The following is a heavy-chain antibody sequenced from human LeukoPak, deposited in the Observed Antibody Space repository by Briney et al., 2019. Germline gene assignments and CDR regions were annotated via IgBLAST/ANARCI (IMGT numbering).Heavy chain of an antibody. CDR2: MSSDGSST. CDR3: TSSDYFDY. V-gene: IGHV3-74*01. CDR1: GFTFSSYC. Sequence: GGSLRLSCAASGFTFSSYCMHWVRQAPGKGLVWVSRMSSDGSSTSYADSVKGRFTISRDNAKNTLYLQVYSLRAEDTAVYYCTSSDYFDYWGQGTLVTVSS. J-gene: IGHJ4*02.